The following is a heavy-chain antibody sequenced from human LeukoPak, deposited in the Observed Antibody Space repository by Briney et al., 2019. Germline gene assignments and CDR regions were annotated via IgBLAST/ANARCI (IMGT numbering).Heavy chain of an antibody. D-gene: IGHD5-18*01. CDR3: ARGVDTAMDQDY. CDR2: IYHSGST. V-gene: IGHV4-30-2*01. J-gene: IGHJ4*02. CDR1: GGSISSGGYS. Sequence: SQTLSLTCAVSGGSISSGGYSWSWIRQPPGKGLEWIGYIYHSGSTYYNPSLKSRVTISVDRSKNQFSLELSSVTAADTAAYYCARGVDTAMDQDYWGQGTLVTVSS.